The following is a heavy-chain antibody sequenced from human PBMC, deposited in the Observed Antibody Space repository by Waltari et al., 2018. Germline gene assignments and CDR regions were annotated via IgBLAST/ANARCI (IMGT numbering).Heavy chain of an antibody. D-gene: IGHD2-21*01. CDR3: ALDTGALWMDV. CDR2: INPSGGST. CDR1: GYSFTSYD. J-gene: IGHJ6*02. Sequence: QVQLVQSGAEVKKPGASVKVSCKASGYSFTSYDINWVRQAPGQGLEWMGIINPSGGSTIYAQKFQGRVTMTRDTSTSTVYMELSSLRSDDTAVYYCALDTGALWMDVWGQGTTVTVSS. V-gene: IGHV1-46*01.